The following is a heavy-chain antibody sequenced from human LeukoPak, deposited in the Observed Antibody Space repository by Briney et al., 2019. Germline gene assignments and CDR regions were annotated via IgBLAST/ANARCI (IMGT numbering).Heavy chain of an antibody. J-gene: IGHJ4*02. D-gene: IGHD2-2*02. CDR3: ARAVGCSSTSCYTAFDY. CDR2: ISSSSSTI. CDR1: GITFRSYW. Sequence: PGGSLRLSCAVSGITFRSYWMSWVRQAPGKGLEWVSYISSSSSTIYYADSVKGRFTISRDNAKNSLYLQMNSLRAEDTAVYYCARAVGCSSTSCYTAFDYWGQGTLVTVSS. V-gene: IGHV3-48*04.